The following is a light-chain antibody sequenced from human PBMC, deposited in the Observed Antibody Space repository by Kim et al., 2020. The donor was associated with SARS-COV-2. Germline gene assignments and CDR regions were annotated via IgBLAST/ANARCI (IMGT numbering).Light chain of an antibody. CDR1: QNINSV. CDR2: MAS. CDR3: QQYKTYPWT. J-gene: IGKJ1*01. V-gene: IGKV1-5*03. Sequence: AFVGDKVTTTCRASQNINSVLAWYQQKPGKAPKLLIYMASSLESGVPSRFSGSESGTEFTLTISSLQPDDFATYYCQQYKTYPWTFGQGTQVDIK.